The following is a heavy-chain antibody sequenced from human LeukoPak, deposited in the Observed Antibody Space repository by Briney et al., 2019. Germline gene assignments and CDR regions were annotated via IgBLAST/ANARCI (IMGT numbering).Heavy chain of an antibody. V-gene: IGHV3-11*01. D-gene: IGHD1-26*01. CDR2: IISSGTIT. J-gene: IGHJ4*02. CDR3: ARAEWEGLDY. Sequence: PGGSLRLSCAASGFTFSDYYMTWIRQAPGKGLEWISYIISSGTITYYADSVKGRFTMSRDNARSSLYLEMNNLRVEDTAVYYCARAEWEGLDYWRRGALVTVSS. CDR1: GFTFSDYY.